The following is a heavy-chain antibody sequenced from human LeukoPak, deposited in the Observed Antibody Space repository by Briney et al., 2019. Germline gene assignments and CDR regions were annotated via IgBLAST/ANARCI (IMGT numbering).Heavy chain of an antibody. CDR1: GFTFSSFG. Sequence: PGGSLRLSCSASGFTFSSFGLHWVRQAPGKGLEYVSAVSSNGGRTDYADSVKGRFTISRDDSKNTLYLQMSSLRDEDTAVYYCVKDYQGYYDDWGQGALVTVS. CDR2: VSSNGGRT. J-gene: IGHJ4*02. V-gene: IGHV3-64D*06. CDR3: VKDYQGYYDD. D-gene: IGHD3-16*02.